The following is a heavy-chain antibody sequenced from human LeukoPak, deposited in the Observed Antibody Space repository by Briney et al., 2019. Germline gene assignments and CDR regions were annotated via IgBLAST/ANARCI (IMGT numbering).Heavy chain of an antibody. CDR3: ARDDYGDRNWFDP. D-gene: IGHD4-17*01. CDR2: IYYSGST. V-gene: IGHV4-39*07. Sequence: SETLSLTCTVSGGSISSSSYYWGWIRQPPGKGLEWIGSIYYSGSTYYNPSLKSRVTISVDTSKNQFSLKLSSVTAADTAVYYCARDDYGDRNWFDPWGQGTLVTVSS. J-gene: IGHJ5*02. CDR1: GGSISSSSYY.